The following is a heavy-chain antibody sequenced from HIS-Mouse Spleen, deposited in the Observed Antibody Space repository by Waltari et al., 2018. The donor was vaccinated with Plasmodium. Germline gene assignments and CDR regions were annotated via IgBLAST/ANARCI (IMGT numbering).Heavy chain of an antibody. V-gene: IGHV3-33*06. CDR2: IWYDGSNK. D-gene: IGHD3-10*01. J-gene: IGHJ3*02. CDR3: AKLCYYGSGSYYHDAFDI. Sequence: QVQLVESGGGVVQPGRSLRLSCAASGFTLSSYGMHRLRQAPGRGLEWVAVIWYDGSNKYYADSVKGRFTISRDNSKNTLYLQMNSLRAEDTAVYYCAKLCYYGSGSYYHDAFDIWGQGTMVTVSS. CDR1: GFTLSSYG.